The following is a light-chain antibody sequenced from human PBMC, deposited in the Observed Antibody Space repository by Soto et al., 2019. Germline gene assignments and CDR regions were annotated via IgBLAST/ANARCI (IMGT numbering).Light chain of an antibody. CDR2: DTS. J-gene: IGKJ5*01. Sequence: EFLLTQSPCTLSLSPGERATLSCRASQSLTNSFIAWYQQKPGQAPRLLIYDTSSRASGIPERFSGSGSGTDCTLTISRLEPEDFEVFYCQQYGTSEIIFGQGTRLEIK. CDR1: QSLTNSF. CDR3: QQYGTSEII. V-gene: IGKV3-20*01.